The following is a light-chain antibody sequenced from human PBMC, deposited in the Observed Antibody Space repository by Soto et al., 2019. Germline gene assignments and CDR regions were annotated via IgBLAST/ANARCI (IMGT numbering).Light chain of an antibody. J-gene: IGLJ1*01. V-gene: IGLV2-8*01. Sequence: QSALTQPPSASGSPGQSVTISCTGKNSDVGSYNYVSWYQQHPGNAPKLMIFEVSKRPSGVPDRFSGSKSGNTDSLTVSGLQAEDEADYYCSSYAGTNTRYLFGTGTKLTVL. CDR3: SSYAGTNTRYL. CDR2: EVS. CDR1: NSDVGSYNY.